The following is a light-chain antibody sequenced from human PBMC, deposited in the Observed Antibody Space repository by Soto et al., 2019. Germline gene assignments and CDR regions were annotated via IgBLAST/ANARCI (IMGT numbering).Light chain of an antibody. CDR1: QSISSY. V-gene: IGKV1-39*01. J-gene: IGKJ3*01. CDR2: AAS. CDR3: QQSYSILRT. Sequence: DSHMNQYPSSLSASVGDRVTITCRASQSISSYLNWYQQKPGKAPKLLIYAASSLQSGVPSRFSGSGSGTDFTLTISSLQPEDFATYYCQQSYSILRTFGPGTKVDIK.